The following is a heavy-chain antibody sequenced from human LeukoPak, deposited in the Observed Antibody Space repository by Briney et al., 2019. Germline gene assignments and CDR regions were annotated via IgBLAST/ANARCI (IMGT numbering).Heavy chain of an antibody. CDR1: GFSFSTHW. Sequence: GGSLRLSCAASGFSFSTHWMHWVRQAPGKGLVWVSRIHSDGSVTNYADSVKGRFTVSRDNAKNTLYLQMNSLRAEDTAVYYCVRIIVGASNWFDSWGQGTLVTVSS. CDR3: VRIIVGASNWFDS. CDR2: IHSDGSVT. V-gene: IGHV3-74*01. J-gene: IGHJ5*01. D-gene: IGHD1-26*01.